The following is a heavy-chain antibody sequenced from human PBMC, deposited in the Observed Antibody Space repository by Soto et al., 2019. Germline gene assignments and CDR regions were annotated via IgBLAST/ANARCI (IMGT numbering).Heavy chain of an antibody. CDR1: GFTFRDYW. D-gene: IGHD3-10*01. V-gene: IGHV3-74*01. Sequence: VGSLRLSCAASGFTFRDYWMHWVRQAPGKGLVWVSRVNSDGTTTKYADSVKGRFTISRDNSKNTLYLQMDSLRAEDTAVYYCAKGEVRGIIPSYFDYWGLGTLVTGSS. J-gene: IGHJ4*02. CDR3: AKGEVRGIIPSYFDY. CDR2: VNSDGTTT.